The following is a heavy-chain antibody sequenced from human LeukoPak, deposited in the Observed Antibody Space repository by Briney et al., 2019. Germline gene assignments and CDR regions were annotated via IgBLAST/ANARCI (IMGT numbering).Heavy chain of an antibody. D-gene: IGHD3-22*01. J-gene: IGHJ4*02. V-gene: IGHV4-61*02. CDR3: ARATYYYDSSGSFPFDY. CDR1: GGSISSGSYY. CDR2: IYTSGST. Sequence: SQTLSLTCTVSGGSISSGSYYWSWIRQPAGKGLEWVGRIYTSGSTNYNPSLKSRVTISVDTSKNQFSLKLSSVTAADTAVYYCARATYYYDSSGSFPFDYWGQGTLVTVSS.